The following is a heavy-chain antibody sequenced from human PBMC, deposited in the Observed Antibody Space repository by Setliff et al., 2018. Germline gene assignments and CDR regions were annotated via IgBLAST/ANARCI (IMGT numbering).Heavy chain of an antibody. CDR1: GYSFTSYA. CDR2: INTNTGNP. V-gene: IGHV7-4-1*02. J-gene: IGHJ4*02. Sequence: GASVKVSCKASGYSFTSYAMNWVRQAPAQGLEWMGWINTNTGNPTYAQGFTGRFVFSLDTSVSTAYLQISSLKAEDTAVYYCARDVFSGPGSLLESFDWGQGTLVTVSS. D-gene: IGHD3-3*02. CDR3: ARDVFSGPGSLLESFD.